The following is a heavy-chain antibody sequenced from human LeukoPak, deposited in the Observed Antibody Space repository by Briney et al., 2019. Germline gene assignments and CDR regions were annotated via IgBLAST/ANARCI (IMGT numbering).Heavy chain of an antibody. CDR1: GFSVNNNY. V-gene: IGHV3-30*18. Sequence: GGSLRLSCAASGFSVNNNYMNWVRQAPGKGLEWVAVISYDGSNKYYGDSVKGRFSISRDNSKNTLYLQMNSLRAEDTAVYYCGKIQHQLVVAEDLWGQGTLVTVSS. D-gene: IGHD6-13*01. CDR3: GKIQHQLVVAEDL. CDR2: ISYDGSNK. J-gene: IGHJ5*02.